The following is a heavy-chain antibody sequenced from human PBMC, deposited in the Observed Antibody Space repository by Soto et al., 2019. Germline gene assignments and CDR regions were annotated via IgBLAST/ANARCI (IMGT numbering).Heavy chain of an antibody. J-gene: IGHJ4*02. Sequence: EVQLVESGGGLVQPGGSLRLSCAASGFTFSAHYMDWVRQAPGKGLEWVGRIKNKANSYTTEYAASVEGRFPMSREDSQTSLYLQMNSLKTEDTAVYYCARVSLVGPSGGRYFDYWGQGSQVAVSS. CDR2: IKNKANSYTT. CDR3: ARVSLVGPSGGRYFDY. V-gene: IGHV3-72*01. CDR1: GFTFSAHY. D-gene: IGHD1-26*01.